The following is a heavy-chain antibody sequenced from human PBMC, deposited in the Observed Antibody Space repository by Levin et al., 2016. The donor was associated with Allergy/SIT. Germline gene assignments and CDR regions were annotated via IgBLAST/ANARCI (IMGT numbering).Heavy chain of an antibody. CDR3: ARDFNWGALDS. Sequence: GGSLRLSCVASGFTFTNHGIHWVRQAPGKGLEWVASISFNGDNAYYVESVKGRFTISRDNSKNTVYLKLKSLRGEDTAVYYCARDFNWGALDSWGQGTRVTVSS. CDR1: GFTFTNHG. D-gene: IGHD7-27*01. CDR2: ISFNGDNA. V-gene: IGHV3-30*03. J-gene: IGHJ4*02.